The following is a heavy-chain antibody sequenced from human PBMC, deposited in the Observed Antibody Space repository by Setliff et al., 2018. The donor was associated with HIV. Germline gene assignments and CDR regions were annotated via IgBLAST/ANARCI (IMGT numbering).Heavy chain of an antibody. Sequence: GSLRLSCAASGFTFSSYGMHWVRQAPGKGLEWVAFIRSDESDKHYADSVKGRFTISRDNSKNTLYLQMNSLRVEDTAVYYCARETMYDSRGYLSHYFDYWGQGTPVTVSS. CDR1: GFTFSSYG. J-gene: IGHJ4*02. V-gene: IGHV3-30*02. D-gene: IGHD3-22*01. CDR2: IRSDESDK. CDR3: ARETMYDSRGYLSHYFDY.